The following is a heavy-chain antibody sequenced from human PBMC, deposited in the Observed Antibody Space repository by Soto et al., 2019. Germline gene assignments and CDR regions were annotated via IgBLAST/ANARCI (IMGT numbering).Heavy chain of an antibody. V-gene: IGHV1-69*01. CDR2: IIPIYGTA. CDR3: ARDGHGYNYWYFDL. Sequence: QVQLVQSGAEVMEPGSSVKVSCKVSGDTFNKYTINWVRQAPGQGLEWMAGIIPIYGTANYALKFHGRIKVTADDSTATAYMELNSLTSEDTAIYYCARDGHGYNYWYFDLWGRGTLITVSS. D-gene: IGHD5-12*01. J-gene: IGHJ2*01. CDR1: GDTFNKYT.